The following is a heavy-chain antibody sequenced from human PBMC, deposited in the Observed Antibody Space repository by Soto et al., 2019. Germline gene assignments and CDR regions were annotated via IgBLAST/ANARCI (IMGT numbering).Heavy chain of an antibody. D-gene: IGHD2-2*01. J-gene: IGHJ6*02. V-gene: IGHV1-69*01. CDR3: ARRSYCSSTSCYDARNYYGMDV. Sequence: SVKVSCKASGGTFSSYAISWVRQAPGQGLEWMEGIIPIFGTANYAQKFQGRVTITADESTSTAYMELSSLRSEDTAVYYCARRSYCSSTSCYDARNYYGMDVWGQGTTVTVSS. CDR2: IIPIFGTA. CDR1: GGTFSSYA.